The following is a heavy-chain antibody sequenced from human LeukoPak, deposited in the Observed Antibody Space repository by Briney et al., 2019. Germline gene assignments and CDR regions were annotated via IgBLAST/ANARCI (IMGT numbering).Heavy chain of an antibody. D-gene: IGHD3-10*01. CDR2: INAGNGNT. CDR1: GYTFTSYA. CDR3: ARSYYGSGSYCLFDY. J-gene: IGHJ4*02. V-gene: IGHV1-3*01. Sequence: ASVKVSCKASGYTFTSYAMHWVRQAPGQRLEWMGWINAGNGNTKYSQKFQGRVTITRDTSASTAYMELSSLRSEDTAVYYCARSYYGSGSYCLFDYWGQGTLVTVSS.